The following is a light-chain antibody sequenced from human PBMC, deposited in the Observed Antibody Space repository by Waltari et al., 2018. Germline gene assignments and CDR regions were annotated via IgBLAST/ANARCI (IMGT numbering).Light chain of an antibody. V-gene: IGLV3-21*04. Sequence: SYVLSQPPSVSVAPGDTARITCEENNIGTKSVHWYKQRPGQAPELVLYYDSDRPSGIPERFSGFNAGDTAILTISRVEAGDEADYYCQVWDSSSDHRVFGGGTKVTVL. CDR1: NIGTKS. J-gene: IGLJ3*02. CDR3: QVWDSSSDHRV. CDR2: YDS.